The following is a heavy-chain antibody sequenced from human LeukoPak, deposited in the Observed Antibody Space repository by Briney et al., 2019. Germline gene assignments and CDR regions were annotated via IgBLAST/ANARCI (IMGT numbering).Heavy chain of an antibody. D-gene: IGHD2-15*01. J-gene: IGHJ3*02. CDR2: ISAPGGNT. CDR3: AKGGGYSRNAFDI. Sequence: DPGGSLRRSCAASGFTFSSYALSWVRKPPGKGLEWLSTISAPGGNTYYADSVTGRFTISRDSSKSTLYLQMNSLRAEDTAVYYCAKGGGYSRNAFDIWGQGTMVTVSS. CDR1: GFTFSSYA. V-gene: IGHV3-23*01.